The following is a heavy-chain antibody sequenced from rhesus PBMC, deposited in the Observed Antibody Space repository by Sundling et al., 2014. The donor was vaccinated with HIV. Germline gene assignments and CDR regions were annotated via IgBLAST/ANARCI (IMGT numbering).Heavy chain of an antibody. V-gene: IGHV3-178*01. CDR1: GFTFSDYY. J-gene: IGHJ4*01. CDR2: VTNGGGRT. Sequence: EVQLVESGGGLAKPGGSLRLSCAASGFTFSDYYMDWVRQAPGKGLEWVSRVTNGGGRTWVADSVKGRFTISRENAKNTLFLQMDSLRPEDTAVYYCARELESYDSGFQYYFDYWGQGVLVTVSS. CDR3: ARELESYDSGFQYYFDY. D-gene: IGHD3-28*01.